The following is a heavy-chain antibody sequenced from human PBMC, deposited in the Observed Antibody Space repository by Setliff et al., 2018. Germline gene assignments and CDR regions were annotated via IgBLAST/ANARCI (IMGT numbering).Heavy chain of an antibody. CDR1: GYSISSGHY. D-gene: IGHD6-13*01. J-gene: IGHJ4*02. CDR3: ARDNWAAAGIFDY. V-gene: IGHV4-38-2*02. CDR2: IFHTGAA. Sequence: SETLSLTCTVSGYSISSGHYWGWIRQSPGKGLDWIGSIFHTGAAYYNPSLESRFTISVDTSKNQFSLKLNSVTAADTAVYYCARDNWAAAGIFDYWGQGTLVTVSS.